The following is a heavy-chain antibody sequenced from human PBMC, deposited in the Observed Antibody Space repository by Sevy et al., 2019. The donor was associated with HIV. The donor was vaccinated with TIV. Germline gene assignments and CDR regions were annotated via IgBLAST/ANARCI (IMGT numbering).Heavy chain of an antibody. CDR2: ISDSGFS. D-gene: IGHD1-1*01. J-gene: IGHJ6*02. Sequence: SETLSLTCTVSGGSTSTYYWNWIRQPPGKGLEWIDYISDSGFSNDNPSLRSRVTISIDTSKNQFSLRLTSVSAADTAVYYCARGGGRTDWGMDVWGPGTTVTVSS. CDR1: GGSTSTYY. V-gene: IGHV4-59*01. CDR3: ARGGGRTDWGMDV.